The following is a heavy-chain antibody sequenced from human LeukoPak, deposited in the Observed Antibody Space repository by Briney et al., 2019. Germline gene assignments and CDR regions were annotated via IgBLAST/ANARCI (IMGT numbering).Heavy chain of an antibody. CDR1: GYTFTSYG. Sequence: VASVKVSCKAPGYTFTSYGISWVRQAPGQGLEWMGWISTYNGNTNYAQKVQGRVTMTTDTSTSTAYMELRSLRSDDTAVYYCGRGSYYDYWGQGTLVTVSS. J-gene: IGHJ4*02. CDR3: GRGSYYDY. V-gene: IGHV1-18*01. D-gene: IGHD1-26*01. CDR2: ISTYNGNT.